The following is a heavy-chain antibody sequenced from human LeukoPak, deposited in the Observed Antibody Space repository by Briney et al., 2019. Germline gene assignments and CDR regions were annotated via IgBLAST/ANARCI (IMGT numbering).Heavy chain of an antibody. CDR2: INHSGST. CDR3: ASTGIAVAGRVDY. D-gene: IGHD6-19*01. V-gene: IGHV4-34*01. CDR1: GGSFSGYY. Sequence: MSSETLSLTCAVYGGSFSGYYWSWIRQPPRKGLEWIGEINHSGSTNYNPSLKSRVTISVDTSKNQFSLKLSSVTAADTAVYYCASTGIAVAGRVDYWGQGTLVTVSS. J-gene: IGHJ4*02.